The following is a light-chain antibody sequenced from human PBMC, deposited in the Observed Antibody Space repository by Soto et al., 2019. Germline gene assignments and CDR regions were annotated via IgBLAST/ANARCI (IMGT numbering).Light chain of an antibody. CDR3: ASWDDRLGAVI. V-gene: IGLV1-47*02. J-gene: IGLJ2*01. Sequence: QSVLTQPPSASGTPGQKVFISCSGSSSNIGGTNYAYWYQQLPGAAPKLLMHSNNLRPSGVPERISGSKFGTGASLAISGLRSEDEAVYYCASWDDRLGAVIFGGGTKVTVL. CDR2: SNN. CDR1: SSNIGGTNY.